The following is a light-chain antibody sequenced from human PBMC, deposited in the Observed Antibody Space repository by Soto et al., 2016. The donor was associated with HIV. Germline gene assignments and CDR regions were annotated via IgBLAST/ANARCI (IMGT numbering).Light chain of an antibody. V-gene: IGKV1-5*03. CDR3: QQYRA. CDR2: KAS. Sequence: DIQMTQSPSTLSASVGDRVTITCRANKTINNWLAWYQQIPGKAPKILIYKASTLESGVPSRFSGSGSGTEFTLTISSLQPDDFATYYCQQYRAFGQGTKVEIK. J-gene: IGKJ1*01. CDR1: KTINNW.